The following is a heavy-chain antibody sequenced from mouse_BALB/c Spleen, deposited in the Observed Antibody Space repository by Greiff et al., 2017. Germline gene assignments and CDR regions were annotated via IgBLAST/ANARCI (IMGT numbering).Heavy chain of an antibody. Sequence: EVKLMESGGGLVKPGGSLKLSCAASGFTFSSYAMSWVRQTPEKRLEWVATISSGGSYTYYPDSVKGRFTISRDNAKNTLYLQMSSLRSEDTAMYYCARGGYDYLDYWGQGTTLTVSS. J-gene: IGHJ2*01. CDR2: ISSGGSYT. D-gene: IGHD2-3*01. CDR1: GFTFSSYA. CDR3: ARGGYDYLDY. V-gene: IGHV5-9-3*01.